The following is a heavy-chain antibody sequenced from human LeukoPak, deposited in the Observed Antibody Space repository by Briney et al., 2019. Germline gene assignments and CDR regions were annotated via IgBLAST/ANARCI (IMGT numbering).Heavy chain of an antibody. CDR2: ISGSGGST. CDR1: GFTFSSYA. J-gene: IGHJ4*02. D-gene: IGHD3-9*01. Sequence: GGSLRLSCAASGFTFSSYAMGWVRQAPGKGLEWVSAISGSGGSTYYADSVKGRFTISRDNSKNTLYLQMNSLRAEDTAVYYCAKGTILTGYYTGGFDYWGQGTLVTVSS. V-gene: IGHV3-23*01. CDR3: AKGTILTGYYTGGFDY.